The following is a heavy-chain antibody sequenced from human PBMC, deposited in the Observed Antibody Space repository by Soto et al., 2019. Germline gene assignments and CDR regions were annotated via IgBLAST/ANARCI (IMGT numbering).Heavy chain of an antibody. D-gene: IGHD1-1*01. CDR2: SSSSGTFS. J-gene: IGHJ4*02. Sequence: QVQLVESGGGLVKPGGSLRLSCEGSGFTFSDYYISWIPQAPGKGLEWISYSSSSGTFSRYADSVKGRFSISRDNTKNLLYLQMNSLRAEDTAVYYCARSGDNYNRLDYWGQGTPVTVSS. V-gene: IGHV3-11*06. CDR3: ARSGDNYNRLDY. CDR1: GFTFSDYY.